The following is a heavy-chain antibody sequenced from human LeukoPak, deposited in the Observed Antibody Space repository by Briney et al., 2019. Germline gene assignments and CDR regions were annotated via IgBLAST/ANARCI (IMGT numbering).Heavy chain of an antibody. D-gene: IGHD2-15*01. CDR3: ARDAYCSGGSCYVY. J-gene: IGHJ4*02. CDR2: INQDGSEK. V-gene: IGHV3-7*01. Sequence: PGGSLRLSCAASGFTFSSYWMSWVRQVPGMGLEWVASINQDGSEKYYVDSVKGRFTISRDNAENSLYLQMNSLRAEDTAVYYCARDAYCSGGSCYVYWGQGTLVTVSS. CDR1: GFTFSSYW.